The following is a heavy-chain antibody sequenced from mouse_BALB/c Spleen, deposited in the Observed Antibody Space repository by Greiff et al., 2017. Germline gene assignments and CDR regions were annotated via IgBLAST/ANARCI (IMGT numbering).Heavy chain of an antibody. V-gene: IGHV1-54*01. CDR3: PRYYGYEGRGWFAY. CDR1: GYAFTNYL. CDR2: INPGSGGT. D-gene: IGHD2-2*01. Sequence: QVQLQQSGAELVRPGTSVKVSCKASGYAFTNYLIEWVKQRPGQGLEWIGVINPGSGGTNYNEKFKGKATLTADKSSSTAYMQLSSLTSDDSAVYFCPRYYGYEGRGWFAYWGQGTLVTVSA. J-gene: IGHJ3*01.